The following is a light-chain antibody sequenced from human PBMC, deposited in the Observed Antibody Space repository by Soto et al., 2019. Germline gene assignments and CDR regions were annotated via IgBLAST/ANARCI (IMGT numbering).Light chain of an antibody. CDR1: QNIDTY. CDR3: QQTYGTPTYT. J-gene: IGKJ2*01. CDR2: SAS. V-gene: IGKV1-39*01. Sequence: DIQMTQSPSSLSASVGDRVTITCRASQNIDTYLNWFQQKPGKAPKLLIYSASRLQSGVSSRFSGSGSETDFTLTISSLQPEDFATYYCQQTYGTPTYTFGQGTKLEIK.